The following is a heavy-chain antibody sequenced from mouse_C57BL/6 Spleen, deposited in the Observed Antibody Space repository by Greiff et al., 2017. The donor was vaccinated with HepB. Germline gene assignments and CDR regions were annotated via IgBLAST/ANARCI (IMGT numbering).Heavy chain of an antibody. CDR3: SRGSFITTLEACFAY. Sequence: QVQLQQPGAELVKPGASVKLSCKASGYTFTSYWMHWVKQRPGRGLEWIGRIDPNSGGTKYNEKFKSKATLTVDKPSSTAYMQLSSLTSEDSAVYFCSRGSFITTLEACFAYWGQGTLVTVSA. CDR1: GYTFTSYW. J-gene: IGHJ3*01. V-gene: IGHV1-72*01. CDR2: IDPNSGGT. D-gene: IGHD1-1*01.